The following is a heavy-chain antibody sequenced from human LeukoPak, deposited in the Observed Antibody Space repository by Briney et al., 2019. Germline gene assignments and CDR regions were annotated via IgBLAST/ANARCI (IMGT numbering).Heavy chain of an antibody. CDR3: ARNFLGERFSNWFDP. CDR2: IYPSGST. V-gene: IGHV4-61*02. Sequence: SETLSLTCTVSGGSISSGSYYWSWIRQPAGKGLEWIVRIYPSGSTNYNPSLKSRVTISVDTSKNQFSLKLSSVTAADTAVYYCARNFLGERFSNWFDPWGQGTLVTVSS. J-gene: IGHJ5*02. D-gene: IGHD3-16*01. CDR1: GGSISSGSYY.